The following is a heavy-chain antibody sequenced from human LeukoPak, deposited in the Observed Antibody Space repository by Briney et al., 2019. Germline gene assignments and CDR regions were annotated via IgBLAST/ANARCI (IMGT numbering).Heavy chain of an antibody. Sequence: GGSLRLSCAASGFTVSSNYMSWVRQAPGKGLEWVSVIYSGGSTYYADSVNGRFTISRHNSKNTLYLQMNSLRAEDTAVYYCARLFGAAGRQFDYWGQGTLVTVSS. CDR3: ARLFGAAGRQFDY. D-gene: IGHD6-13*01. CDR1: GFTVSSNY. J-gene: IGHJ4*02. V-gene: IGHV3-53*04. CDR2: IYSGGST.